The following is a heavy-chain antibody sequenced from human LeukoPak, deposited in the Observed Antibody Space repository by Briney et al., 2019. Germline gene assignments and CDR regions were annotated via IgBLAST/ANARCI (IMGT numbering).Heavy chain of an antibody. CDR3: ARGQDSSGWFGTLNY. CDR1: GGSFSGYY. V-gene: IGHV4-34*01. Sequence: SETLSLTCAVYGGSFSGYYWSWIRQPPGKGLEWIGEINHGGSTNCNPSLKSQVTISVDTSKNQFSLKLSSVTAADTAVYYCARGQDSSGWFGTLNYWGQGTLVTVSS. J-gene: IGHJ4*02. D-gene: IGHD6-19*01. CDR2: INHGGST.